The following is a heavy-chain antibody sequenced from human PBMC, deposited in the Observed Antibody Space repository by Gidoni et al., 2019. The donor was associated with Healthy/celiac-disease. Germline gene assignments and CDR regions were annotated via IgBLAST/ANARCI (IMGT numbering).Heavy chain of an antibody. J-gene: IGHJ4*02. CDR1: VFTFSSYA. Sequence: EVQLLESGAGLVQPGGSLRLSCAASVFTFSSYAMSWVRQAPGKGLEWVSAISGSGGSTYYADSVKGRFTISRDNSKNTLYLQMNSRRAEDTAVYYCAKDATGTTHFYWGQGTLVTVSS. V-gene: IGHV3-23*01. D-gene: IGHD1-1*01. CDR2: ISGSGGST. CDR3: AKDATGTTHFY.